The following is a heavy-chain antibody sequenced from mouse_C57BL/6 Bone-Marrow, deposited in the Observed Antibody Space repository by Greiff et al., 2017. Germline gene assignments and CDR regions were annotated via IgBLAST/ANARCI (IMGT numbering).Heavy chain of an antibody. J-gene: IGHJ3*01. V-gene: IGHV1-5*01. CDR3: TLYYGNPFAY. D-gene: IGHD2-1*01. CDR2: IYPGNSDT. CDR1: GYTFTSYW. Sequence: VQLQQSGTVLARPGASVKMSCKTSGYTFTSYWMHWVKQRPGQGLEWIGAIYPGNSDTSYNQKFKGKAKLTAVTSASTAYMELSSLTNEDSAVYYCTLYYGNPFAYWGQGTLVTVSA.